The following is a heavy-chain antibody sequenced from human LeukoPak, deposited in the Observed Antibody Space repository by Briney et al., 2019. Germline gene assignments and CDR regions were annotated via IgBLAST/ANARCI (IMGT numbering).Heavy chain of an antibody. CDR1: GFTFNSYG. CDR2: IWYDGSNK. CDR3: ARRELTRAMVRGVTADYYYYYMDV. J-gene: IGHJ6*03. V-gene: IGHV3-33*01. Sequence: PGGSLRLSCAASGFTFNSYGMHWVRQAPGKGLEWVAVIWYDGSNKYYADSVKGRFTISRDNSKNTLYLQMNSLRAEDTAVYYCARRELTRAMVRGVTADYYYYYMDVWGKGTTVTVSS. D-gene: IGHD3-10*01.